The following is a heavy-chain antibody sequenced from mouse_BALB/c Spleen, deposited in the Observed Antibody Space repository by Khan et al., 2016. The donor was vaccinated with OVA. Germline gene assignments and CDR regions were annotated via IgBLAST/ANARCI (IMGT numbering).Heavy chain of an antibody. J-gene: IGHJ3*01. V-gene: IGHV5-6*01. Sequence: EVELVESGGDLVKPGGSLKLSCAASGFTFSTYGMSLVRQTPDKRLEWVATISSGGSYTYYPDSVKWRFTISRDNAKNTLYLQVSSLKSEDTAMYYCARLAYYYNSEGFAYWGQGTLVTVSA. CDR1: GFTFSTYG. CDR3: ARLAYYYNSEGFAY. CDR2: ISSGGSYT. D-gene: IGHD1-1*01.